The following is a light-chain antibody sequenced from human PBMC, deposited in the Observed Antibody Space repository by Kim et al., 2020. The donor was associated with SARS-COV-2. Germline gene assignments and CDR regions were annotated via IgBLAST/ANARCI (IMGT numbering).Light chain of an antibody. Sequence: SYELTQPPSVSVSPGQTASITCSGDKLGNKYACWYQQKPGQSPVLVIYQDNKRPSGIPERFSGSNSGNTATLTISETQAMDEADYFCQACDSGSYVFGTG. V-gene: IGLV3-1*01. CDR1: KLGNKY. CDR3: QACDSGSYV. CDR2: QDN. J-gene: IGLJ1*01.